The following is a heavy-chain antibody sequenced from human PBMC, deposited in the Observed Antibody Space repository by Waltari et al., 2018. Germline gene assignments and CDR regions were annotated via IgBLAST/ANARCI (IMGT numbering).Heavy chain of an antibody. D-gene: IGHD6-13*01. CDR2: IRYDGSNK. J-gene: IGHJ4*02. Sequence: QVQLVESGGGVVQPGGSLRLSCAASGFTFSSSGMHWVRQAPGKGLGWVAFIRYDGSNKYYADSVKGRFTISRDNSKNTLYLQMNSLRAEDTAVYYCAKYYSSSWYGGVDYWGQGTLVTVSS. V-gene: IGHV3-30*02. CDR3: AKYYSSSWYGGVDY. CDR1: GFTFSSSG.